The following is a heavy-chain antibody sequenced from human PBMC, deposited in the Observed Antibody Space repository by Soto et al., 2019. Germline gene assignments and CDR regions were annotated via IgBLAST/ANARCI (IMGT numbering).Heavy chain of an antibody. CDR1: GYSFSNYW. D-gene: IGHD6-19*01. V-gene: IGHV5-51*03. J-gene: IGHJ3*02. CDR3: ARREAVGGSDI. CDR2: IYPGDSET. Sequence: PGESLKISCESSGYSFSNYWIAWVRQLPGKGLEWMGIIYPGDSETRYSPSFQGRITISVDKSTNTAYVQWSSLRAADTAMYFCARREAVGGSDIWGHGTMVTVSS.